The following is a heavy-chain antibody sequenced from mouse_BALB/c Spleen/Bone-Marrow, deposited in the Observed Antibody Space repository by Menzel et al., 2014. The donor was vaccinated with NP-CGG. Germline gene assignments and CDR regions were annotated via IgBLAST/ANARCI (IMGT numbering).Heavy chain of an antibody. CDR2: ISYSGST. D-gene: IGHD2-4*01. Sequence: ESGPGLVKPPQSLSLTCIVTGYSITRDYAWNWIRQFPGNKLEWIGYISYSGSTTYNPSLESRISITRDTSKNQFFLQLNSVTTEDTATYYCARSSSYDYDVGFAYWGQGTLVTVSA. J-gene: IGHJ3*01. V-gene: IGHV3-2*02. CDR3: ARSSSYDYDVGFAY. CDR1: GYSITRDYA.